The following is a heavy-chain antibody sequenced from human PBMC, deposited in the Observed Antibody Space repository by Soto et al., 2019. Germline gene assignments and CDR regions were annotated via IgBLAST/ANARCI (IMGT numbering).Heavy chain of an antibody. V-gene: IGHV4-39*01. CDR1: GGSISSSSYY. D-gene: IGHD3-3*01. CDR2: ISDSGST. CDR3: ARHSNPRGVWSGYYRENYYLYMDV. J-gene: IGHJ6*03. Sequence: ETLSLTCTVSGGSISSSSYYWGWIRQPPGKGLEWIGSISDSGSTYYNPSLKSRVTISVDTSKNQFSLKLSSVTAADTAVYYCARHSNPRGVWSGYYRENYYLYMDVWGKGTTVTVSS.